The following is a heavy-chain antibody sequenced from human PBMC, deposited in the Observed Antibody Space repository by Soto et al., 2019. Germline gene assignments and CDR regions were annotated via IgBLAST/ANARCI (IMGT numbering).Heavy chain of an antibody. D-gene: IGHD3-3*01. CDR3: AKRKGQNYDFWSGYYFDY. CDR2: VIYDGTNK. V-gene: IGHV3-30*19. CDR1: GFTFSSYG. J-gene: IGHJ4*02. Sequence: GGSLRLSCTASGFTFSSYGVHWVRQAPGKGLEWVAGVIYDGTNKYYAESVKGRFTISRDNSKQTLYLQMSSLRPDDTAVYYCAKRKGQNYDFWSGYYFDYWGQGTRVTVSS.